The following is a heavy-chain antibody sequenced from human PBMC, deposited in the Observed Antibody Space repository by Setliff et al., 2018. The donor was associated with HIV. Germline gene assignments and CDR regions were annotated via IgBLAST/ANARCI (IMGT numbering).Heavy chain of an antibody. D-gene: IGHD6-19*01. CDR3: ARRRGQKATGWYYFDF. V-gene: IGHV4-39*01. CDR2: IYHSGNT. J-gene: IGHJ4*02. CDR1: GAPITSNTYF. Sequence: SETLSLTCSVSGAPITSNTYFWDWIRQAPGKGLEWIGSIYHSGNTYYNPSLKSRVSISVDTSKRQFSLKLTSVTAGDSALYYCARRRGQKATGWYYFDFWGQGALVTVSS.